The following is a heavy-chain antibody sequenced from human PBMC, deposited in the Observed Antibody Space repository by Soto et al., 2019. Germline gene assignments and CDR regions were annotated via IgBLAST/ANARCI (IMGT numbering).Heavy chain of an antibody. CDR3: AKDQGSADSYYFAV. CDR1: GFTFTSYA. D-gene: IGHD6-25*01. V-gene: IGHV3-23*01. Sequence: PGGSLNLSCAASGFTFTSYAMSWVRQAPGKGLEWVSAISGSGGSTYYADSVKGRFTISRDNSKNTLYLQMNSLRAEDTAVYYCAKDQGSADSYYFAVWGQGTLVTVSS. J-gene: IGHJ4*02. CDR2: ISGSGGST.